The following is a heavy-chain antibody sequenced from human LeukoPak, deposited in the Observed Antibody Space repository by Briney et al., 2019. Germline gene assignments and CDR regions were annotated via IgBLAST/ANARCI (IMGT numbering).Heavy chain of an antibody. J-gene: IGHJ3*02. Sequence: GGSLRLSCAGSGFTFSSYGMSWVRQTPGKGLEWVSAISGSGGSTYYADSVKGRFTISRDNSKNTLYLQMNSLRAEDTAVYYCAKHKYYYDSSGPSSSFDIWGQGTMVTVSS. V-gene: IGHV3-23*01. D-gene: IGHD3-22*01. CDR1: GFTFSSYG. CDR3: AKHKYYYDSSGPSSSFDI. CDR2: ISGSGGST.